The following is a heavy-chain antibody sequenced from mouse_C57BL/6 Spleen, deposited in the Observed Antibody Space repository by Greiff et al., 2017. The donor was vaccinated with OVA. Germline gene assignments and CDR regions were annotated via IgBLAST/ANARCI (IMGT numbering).Heavy chain of an antibody. CDR1: GFTFSDYY. CDR3: ARDGHYGSSFWYFDV. V-gene: IGHV5-16*01. D-gene: IGHD1-1*01. Sequence: EVQLVASEGGLVQPGSSMKLSCTASGFTFSDYYMAWVRQVPEKGLEWVANINYDGSSTYYLDSLKSRFIISRDNAKNILYLQMSSLKSEDTATYYCARDGHYGSSFWYFDVWGTGTTVTVSS. CDR2: INYDGSST. J-gene: IGHJ1*03.